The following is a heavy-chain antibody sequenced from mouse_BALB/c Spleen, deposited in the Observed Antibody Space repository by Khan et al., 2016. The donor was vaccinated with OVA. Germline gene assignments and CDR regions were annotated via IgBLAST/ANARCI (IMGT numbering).Heavy chain of an antibody. CDR3: VRTPGYYGSGYFDY. Sequence: EVELVESGGGFVKPGGSLKLSCAASGFTFRNYGLSWVRQTPEKSLEWVATISSGGSFTYYPDSVKGRFTISTDNAENTLYLQMSSLRSEDTAMYYCVRTPGYYGSGYFDYWGQGTTLTVSS. CDR2: ISSGGSFT. D-gene: IGHD1-1*01. J-gene: IGHJ2*01. V-gene: IGHV5-9-3*01. CDR1: GFTFRNYG.